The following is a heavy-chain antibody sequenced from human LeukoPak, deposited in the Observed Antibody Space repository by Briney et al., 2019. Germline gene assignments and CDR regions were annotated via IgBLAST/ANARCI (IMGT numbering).Heavy chain of an antibody. V-gene: IGHV4-39*07. CDR1: GGSINSGSYY. D-gene: IGHD1-26*01. CDR2: IYYSGSP. J-gene: IGHJ4*01. CDR3: VRDRVGTTGVPYFDF. Sequence: PSETLSLTCTVSGGSINSGSYYWGWIRQPPGKGLEWIGSIYYSGSPNYNPSLKSRVTISIYTSKNQFSLKLSSVTAADTAVYYCVRDRVGTTGVPYFDFWGQGTLVTVSS.